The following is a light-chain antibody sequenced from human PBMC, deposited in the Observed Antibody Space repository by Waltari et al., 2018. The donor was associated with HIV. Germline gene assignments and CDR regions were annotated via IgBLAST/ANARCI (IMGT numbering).Light chain of an antibody. CDR1: QAIGSD. V-gene: IGKV1-27*01. CDR3: QRYDRAPYT. CDR2: ATS. J-gene: IGKJ2*01. Sequence: DVQMTQSPSSLSASVGDRVAITCRASQAIGSDLAWYQQIPGKVPKLLIYATSTLQSGVPSRFSGSGSGTDFTLTITSLQTEDFAFYYCQRYDRAPYTFGPGTKLELK.